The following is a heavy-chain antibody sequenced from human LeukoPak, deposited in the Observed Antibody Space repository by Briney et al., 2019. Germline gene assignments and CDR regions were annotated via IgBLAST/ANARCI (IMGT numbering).Heavy chain of an antibody. D-gene: IGHD3-10*01. CDR2: IYSGGST. CDR1: ERMVRNSY. CDR3: VRDLRDRRGYSNYYMDV. Sequence: GGSLRLSCEGPERMVRNSYMSWVRQSPGRGLEWVSVIYSGGSTDYADPVKGRFTTSRDTSKNTLYLQMNDVRAEDTGIYYCVRDLRDRRGYSNYYMDVWGKGTTVTVSS. J-gene: IGHJ6*03. V-gene: IGHV3-53*01.